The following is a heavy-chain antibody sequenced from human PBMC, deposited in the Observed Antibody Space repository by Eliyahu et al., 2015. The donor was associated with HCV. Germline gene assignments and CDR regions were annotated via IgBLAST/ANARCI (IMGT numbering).Heavy chain of an antibody. Sequence: EVQLVESGGGLVKPGGSLRLSCAASGFXFSSYSMXWVRQAPGKGXEWXSSISSSRSYXXYVDSVKGRFTISRDNAKNSLYLQMNSLRAEDTAVYYCARPRIAADDAFDIWGRGTMVTVSS. CDR2: ISSSRSYX. CDR1: GFXFSSYS. V-gene: IGHV3-21*01. J-gene: IGHJ3*02. D-gene: IGHD6-13*01. CDR3: ARPRIAADDAFDI.